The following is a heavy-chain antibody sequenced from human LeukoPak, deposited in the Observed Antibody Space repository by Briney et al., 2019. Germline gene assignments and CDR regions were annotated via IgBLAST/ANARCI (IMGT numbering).Heavy chain of an antibody. D-gene: IGHD3-9*01. CDR3: ARSLRYFDWFPTYYYYYGMDV. Sequence: GSSVKVSCKASGGSFTSYAISWVRQAPGQGLEWMGRIIPILGIANYAQKFQGRVTITADKATSTAYMELSSLRSEDTAVYYCARSLRYFDWFPTYYYYYGMDVWGQGTTVTVSS. J-gene: IGHJ6*02. V-gene: IGHV1-69*04. CDR2: IIPILGIA. CDR1: GGSFTSYA.